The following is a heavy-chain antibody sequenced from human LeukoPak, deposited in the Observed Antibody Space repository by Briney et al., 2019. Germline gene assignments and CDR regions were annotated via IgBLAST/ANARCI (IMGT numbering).Heavy chain of an antibody. CDR2: IWYDGSNK. CDR1: GFTFSSYG. Sequence: PGGSLRLSCAASGFTFSSYGMHWVSQAPGKGLEWVAVIWYDGSNKYYADSVKGRFTISRDDSKNTLYLQMNSLRAEDTAVYYCATYYYDSSGKGAFDIWGQGTMVTVSS. V-gene: IGHV3-33*01. CDR3: ATYYYDSSGKGAFDI. J-gene: IGHJ3*02. D-gene: IGHD3-22*01.